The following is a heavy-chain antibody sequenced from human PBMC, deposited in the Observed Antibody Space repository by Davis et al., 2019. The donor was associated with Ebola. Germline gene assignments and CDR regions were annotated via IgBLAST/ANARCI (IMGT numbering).Heavy chain of an antibody. V-gene: IGHV4-59*12. CDR3: ATSYGDFLHAFDI. J-gene: IGHJ3*02. Sequence: SETLSLTCTVSGVSISGYYWSWIRQAPGKGLEWIGYISDTGTNYNPSLKSRVTISVDTSKNQFSLKLSSVTAADTAVYYCATSYGDFLHAFDIWGQGTMVTVSS. D-gene: IGHD4-17*01. CDR1: GVSISGYY. CDR2: ISDTGT.